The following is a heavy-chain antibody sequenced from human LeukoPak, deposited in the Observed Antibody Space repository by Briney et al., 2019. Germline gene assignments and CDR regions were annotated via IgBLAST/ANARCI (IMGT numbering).Heavy chain of an antibody. D-gene: IGHD6-19*01. V-gene: IGHV3-48*03. J-gene: IGHJ4*02. Sequence: GGSLRLSCAASGFTFSSYEMNWVRQAPGKGLEWVSYISSSGSTIYYADSVKGRFTISRDNAKNSLYLQMNSLRAEDTAVYYCAKDTSSGWSTNGIDYWGQGTLVTVSS. CDR2: ISSSGSTI. CDR3: AKDTSSGWSTNGIDY. CDR1: GFTFSSYE.